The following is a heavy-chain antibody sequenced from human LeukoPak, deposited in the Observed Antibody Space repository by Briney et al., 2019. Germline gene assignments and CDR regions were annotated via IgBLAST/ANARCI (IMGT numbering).Heavy chain of an antibody. V-gene: IGHV4-31*03. CDR1: GGSISSGGYY. CDR2: IYYSGST. Sequence: SETLSLTCTVSGGSISSGGYYWSWIRQHPGKGLEWIEYIYYSGSTYYNPSLKSRVTISVDTSKNQFSLKLSSVTAADTAVYYCAREVAEWERRYFDYWGQGTLVTVSS. J-gene: IGHJ4*02. CDR3: AREVAEWERRYFDY. D-gene: IGHD1-26*01.